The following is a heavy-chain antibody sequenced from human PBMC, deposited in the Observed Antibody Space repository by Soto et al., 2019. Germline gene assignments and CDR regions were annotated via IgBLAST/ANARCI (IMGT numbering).Heavy chain of an antibody. Sequence: GGSLRLSCAASGFVFSAYGMSWVRQAPGKGLEWVSGIRGGGTKTFYADSVRGRFTISRENARKTLYLQMDSLRADDTAVYYCAKDRRCTGDTCSLSTEYWGQGTLVTVSS. CDR2: IRGGGTKT. J-gene: IGHJ4*02. D-gene: IGHD2-8*02. CDR1: GFVFSAYG. CDR3: AKDRRCTGDTCSLSTEY. V-gene: IGHV3-23*01.